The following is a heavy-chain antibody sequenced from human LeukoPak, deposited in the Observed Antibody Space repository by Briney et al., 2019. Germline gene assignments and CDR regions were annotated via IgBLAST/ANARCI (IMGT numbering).Heavy chain of an antibody. CDR3: ASSYYYDSSGYSPYYFDY. D-gene: IGHD3-22*01. CDR1: GGTFSSYA. J-gene: IGHJ4*02. CDR2: INPIFGTA. V-gene: IGHV1-69*13. Sequence: SVKVSCKASGGTFSSYAISWVRQAPGQGLEWMGGINPIFGTANYAQKFQGRVTITADESTSTAYMELSSLRSEDTAVYYCASSYYYDSSGYSPYYFDYWGQGTLVTVSS.